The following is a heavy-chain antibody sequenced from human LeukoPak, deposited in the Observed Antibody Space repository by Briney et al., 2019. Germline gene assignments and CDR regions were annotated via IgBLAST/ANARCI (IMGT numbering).Heavy chain of an antibody. D-gene: IGHD3-22*01. CDR2: IIPIFGTA. V-gene: IGHV1-69*13. CDR3: ARRRDYYDSSGYYSYDAFDI. J-gene: IGHJ3*02. CDR1: GGTFSSYA. Sequence: SVKVSCKASGGTFSSYAISWVRQAPGQGLEWMGGIIPIFGTANYAQKFQGRVTITADESTSTAYMELSSLRSEDTAVYYCARRRDYYDSSGYYSYDAFDIWGQGTMVTVSS.